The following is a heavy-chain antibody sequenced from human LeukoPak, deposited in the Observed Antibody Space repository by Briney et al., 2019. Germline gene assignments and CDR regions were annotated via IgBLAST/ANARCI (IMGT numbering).Heavy chain of an antibody. CDR3: ARVISSAWRQNDL. CDR1: GGSISSYQW. J-gene: IGHJ5*02. Sequence: PSETLSLTCAVSGGSISSYQWWSWVRQTPEKGLEWIGEIHLSGITHYNPSLKSRVTMSIDKSKNQFSLNLNSVTAADTAVYYCARVISSAWRQNDLWGQGTLVTVSS. V-gene: IGHV4-4*02. D-gene: IGHD3-22*01. CDR2: IHLSGIT.